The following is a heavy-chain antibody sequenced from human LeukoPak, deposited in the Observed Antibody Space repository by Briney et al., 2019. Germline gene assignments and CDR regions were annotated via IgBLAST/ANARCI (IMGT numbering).Heavy chain of an antibody. V-gene: IGHV4-61*02. J-gene: IGHJ4*02. Sequence: SETLSLTCTVSGGSISSGSYYWSWIRQPAGKGLEWIGRIYTSGSTNYNPSLKSRVTISVDTSKNQFSLKLSSVTAADTAVYYCARNPYYDFWSGFDYWGQGTLVTVSS. CDR2: IYTSGST. CDR3: ARNPYYDFWSGFDY. D-gene: IGHD3-3*01. CDR1: GGSISSGSYY.